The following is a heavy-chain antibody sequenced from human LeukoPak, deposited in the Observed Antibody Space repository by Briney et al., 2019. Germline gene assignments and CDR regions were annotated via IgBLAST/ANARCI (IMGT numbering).Heavy chain of an antibody. CDR2: ISGSGSST. J-gene: IGHJ6*03. CDR3: AKDGYLWFGERIRLYYYYMDV. CDR1: GFTFSSYA. D-gene: IGHD3-10*01. V-gene: IGHV3-23*01. Sequence: PGGSLRLSCAASGFTFSSYAMSWVRQAPGKGLEWVSAISGSGSSTYYADSVKGRFTISRDNSKNTLYLQMNSLRAEDTAVYYCAKDGYLWFGERIRLYYYYMDVWGKGTTVTVSS.